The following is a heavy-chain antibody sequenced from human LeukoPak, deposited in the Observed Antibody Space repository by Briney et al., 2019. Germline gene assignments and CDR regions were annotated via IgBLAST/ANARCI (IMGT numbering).Heavy chain of an antibody. CDR3: ATVPGMTTVTTLDY. J-gene: IGHJ4*02. Sequence: ASVKVSCKVSGYTLTELSMHWVRQAPGKGLEWMGGFDPEDGETIYAQKFQGRVTMTEDTSTDTAYMELSSLRSEDAAVYYCATVPGMTTVTTLDYWGQGTLVTVSS. CDR2: FDPEDGET. V-gene: IGHV1-24*01. CDR1: GYTLTELS. D-gene: IGHD4-17*01.